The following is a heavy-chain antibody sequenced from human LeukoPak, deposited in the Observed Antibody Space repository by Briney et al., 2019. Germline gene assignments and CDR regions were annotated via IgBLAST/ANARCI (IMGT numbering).Heavy chain of an antibody. Sequence: SVKVSCKASGYTFTGYYMHWVRQAPGQGLKWMGGIIPIFGTANYAQKFQGRVTITADESTSTAYMELSSLRSEDTAVYYCAREALTGFAFDIWGQGTMVTVSS. CDR1: GYTFTGYY. CDR2: IIPIFGTA. D-gene: IGHD3-9*01. J-gene: IGHJ3*02. V-gene: IGHV1-69*13. CDR3: AREALTGFAFDI.